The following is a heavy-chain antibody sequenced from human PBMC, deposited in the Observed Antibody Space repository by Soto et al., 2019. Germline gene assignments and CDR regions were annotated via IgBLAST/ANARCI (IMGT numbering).Heavy chain of an antibody. CDR3: ASWVVIAAAGPAFDY. CDR1: GFTFSSYW. V-gene: IGHV3-74*01. D-gene: IGHD6-13*01. Sequence: GGSLRLSCAASGFTFSSYWMHWVRQAPGKGLVWVSRINSDGSSTSYADSVKGRFTISRDNAKNTLYLQMNSLRAEDTAVYYCASWVVIAAAGPAFDYWGQGTLVTVSS. J-gene: IGHJ4*02. CDR2: INSDGSST.